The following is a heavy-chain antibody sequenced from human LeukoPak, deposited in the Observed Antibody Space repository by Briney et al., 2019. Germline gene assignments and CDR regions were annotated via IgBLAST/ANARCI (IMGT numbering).Heavy chain of an antibody. CDR2: INIDGSST. CDR1: GFTFSTHA. J-gene: IGHJ3*01. CDR3: ARDSLGAFDF. V-gene: IGHV3-74*01. Sequence: GGSLRLSCAASGFTFSTHAMSWVRQAPGKGLEWVSLINIDGSSTSYADSVKGRFTISRDTAKNTLYLQMNSLRAEDTAVYYCARDSLGAFDFWGQGTMVTVSS. D-gene: IGHD3-16*01.